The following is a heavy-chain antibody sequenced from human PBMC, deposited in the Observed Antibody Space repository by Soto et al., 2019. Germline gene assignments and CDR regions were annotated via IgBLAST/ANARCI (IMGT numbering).Heavy chain of an antibody. CDR1: GGSISSGDYY. V-gene: IGHV4-30-4*01. CDR2: IYYSGST. Sequence: SETLSLTCTVSGGSISSGDYYWSWIRQPPGKGLEWIGYIYYSGSTYYNPSLKSRVTISVDTSKNQFSLKLSSVTAADTAVYYCARDFSSCSGGSCYSSVDYYYGMDVWGQGTTVTVSS. D-gene: IGHD2-15*01. CDR3: ARDFSSCSGGSCYSSVDYYYGMDV. J-gene: IGHJ6*02.